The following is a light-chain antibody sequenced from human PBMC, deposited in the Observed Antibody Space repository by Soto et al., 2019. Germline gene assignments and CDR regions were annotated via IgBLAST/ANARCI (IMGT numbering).Light chain of an antibody. J-gene: IGKJ5*01. V-gene: IGKV3D-15*01. CDR2: AAS. Sequence: IVMTQSPATLAVSPGERATLSCTASQSVGRNLAWYQQKPGQAPRLLSYAASSRATGIPDRFSGGGSGTDFTLTISRLEPQDFAVYYCQQYKNWPPITFGQGTRLEIK. CDR3: QQYKNWPPIT. CDR1: QSVGRN.